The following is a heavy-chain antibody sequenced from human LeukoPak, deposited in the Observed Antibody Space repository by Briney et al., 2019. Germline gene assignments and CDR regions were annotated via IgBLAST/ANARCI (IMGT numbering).Heavy chain of an antibody. CDR3: ARDGQQLDPGWFDP. CDR2: IRYDGSNK. Sequence: GGSLRLSCAASGFTFSSYGMHWVRQAPGKGLEWVAFIRYDGSNKYYADSVKGRFTISRDNSKNTLYLQMNSLRAEDTAVYYCARDGQQLDPGWFDPWGQGTLVTVSS. D-gene: IGHD6-13*01. CDR1: GFTFSSYG. V-gene: IGHV3-30*02. J-gene: IGHJ5*02.